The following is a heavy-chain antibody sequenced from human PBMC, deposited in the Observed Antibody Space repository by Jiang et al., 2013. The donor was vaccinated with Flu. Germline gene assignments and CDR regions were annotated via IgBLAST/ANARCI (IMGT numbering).Heavy chain of an antibody. CDR2: STPSGGST. V-gene: IGHV1-46*01. CDR3: ARSRLPATYYYGQ. D-gene: IGHD3-10*01. J-gene: IGHJ4*02. Sequence: LEWMGNKSTPSGGSTSYAQKFQGRVTMTRDTSTSTVYMELSSLRSEDTAVYYCARSRLPATYYYGQWGQGTLVTVSS.